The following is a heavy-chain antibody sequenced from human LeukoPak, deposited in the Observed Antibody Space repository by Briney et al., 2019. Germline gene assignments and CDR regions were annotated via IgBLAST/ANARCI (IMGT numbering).Heavy chain of an antibody. J-gene: IGHJ4*02. V-gene: IGHV3-53*05. CDR3: ARGRVPAAPVDY. Sequence: GGSLRLSCAASGFAVSSTYMSWVRQAPGTGLEWVSIIYSGGNTYYADSVKGRFTISRDNSKNTLYLQMNSLRAEDTAVYYCARGRVPAAPVDYWGQGTLVTVSS. CDR2: IYSGGNT. CDR1: GFAVSSTY. D-gene: IGHD2-2*01.